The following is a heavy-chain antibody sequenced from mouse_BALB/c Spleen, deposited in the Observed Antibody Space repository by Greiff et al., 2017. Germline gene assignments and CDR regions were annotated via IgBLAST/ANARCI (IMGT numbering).Heavy chain of an antibody. CDR2: IDPENGNT. CDR3: VIYDGYYFDV. CDR1: GFNIKDYY. D-gene: IGHD2-3*01. Sequence: EVQLVESGAELVRPGALVKLSCKASGFNIKDYYMHWVKQRPEQGLEWIGWIDPENGNTIYDPKFQGKASITADTSSNTAYLQLSSLTSEDTAVYYCVIYDGYYFDVWGAGTTVTVSS. J-gene: IGHJ1*01. V-gene: IGHV14-1*02.